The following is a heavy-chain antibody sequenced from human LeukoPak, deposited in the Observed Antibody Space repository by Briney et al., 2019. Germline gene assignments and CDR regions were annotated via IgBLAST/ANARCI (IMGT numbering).Heavy chain of an antibody. CDR3: ARDEEIFGYTYGLSPALAY. Sequence: GRSLRLSCAASGFTFSSFGMHWVRQAPGKGLEWVAVIWYDGINEYYADSVKGRFTISRDNSKNTLFLQVNSLRAEDTAVYYCARDEEIFGYTYGLSPALAYWGQGTLVTVSS. V-gene: IGHV3-33*01. CDR2: IWYDGINE. D-gene: IGHD5-18*01. CDR1: GFTFSSFG. J-gene: IGHJ4*02.